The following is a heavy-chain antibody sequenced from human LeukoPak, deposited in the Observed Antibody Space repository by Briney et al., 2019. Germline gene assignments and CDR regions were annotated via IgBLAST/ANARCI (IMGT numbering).Heavy chain of an antibody. D-gene: IGHD3-10*01. Sequence: SETLSLTRTVSGGSMSSYYWSWIRQPPGKGLEWIGYIYYSGSTNFNPSLKSRVSMSVDTSKNQFSLQLSSVTAADTAVYFCARGGTSSHYRYYFDYWGQGTLVTVSS. V-gene: IGHV4-59*01. CDR1: GGSMSSYY. CDR3: ARGGTSSHYRYYFDY. J-gene: IGHJ4*02. CDR2: IYYSGST.